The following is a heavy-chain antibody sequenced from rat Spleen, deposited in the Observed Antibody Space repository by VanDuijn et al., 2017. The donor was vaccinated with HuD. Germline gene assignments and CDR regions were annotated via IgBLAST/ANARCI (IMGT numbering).Heavy chain of an antibody. V-gene: IGHV5-25*01. CDR3: ATGITLV. D-gene: IGHD1-2*01. J-gene: IGHJ2*01. CDR2: ISTGGGNT. Sequence: EVKLVESGGGLVQPGRSLKLSCAASGFTFSDYNTAWVRQAPKKGLEWVASISTGGGNTYYRDSVKGRFTISRDNAKSTLYLQMDSLRSEDTATYYCATGITLVWGRGVMVTVSS. CDR1: GFTFSDYN.